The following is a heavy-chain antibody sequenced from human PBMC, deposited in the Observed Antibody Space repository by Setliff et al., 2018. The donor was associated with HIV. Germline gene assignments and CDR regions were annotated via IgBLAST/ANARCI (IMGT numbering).Heavy chain of an antibody. V-gene: IGHV1-69*10. Sequence: ASVKVSCKAPGGTFSSYAISWVRQAPGQGLEWMGGIIPILGIANYAQKFQGRVTITADESTSTAYMELSSLRSEDTAVYYCASPVDTAMKNYYYGMDVWGQGTTVTVSS. CDR1: GGTFSSYA. J-gene: IGHJ6*02. CDR2: IIPILGIA. D-gene: IGHD5-18*01. CDR3: ASPVDTAMKNYYYGMDV.